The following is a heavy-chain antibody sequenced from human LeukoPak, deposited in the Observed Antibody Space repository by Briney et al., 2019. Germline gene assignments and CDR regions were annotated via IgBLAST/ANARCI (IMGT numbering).Heavy chain of an antibody. J-gene: IGHJ6*02. D-gene: IGHD2-21*02. CDR3: AREGGIVVVTALDYYYYGMDV. Sequence: ASVKVSCKASGYTFSDYYIHWVRQAPGQGFEWMGWINPNSGDTNYAQKFQGRVTMTRDTSISTAYMELSRLRSDDTAVYYCAREGGIVVVTALDYYYYGMDVWGQGTLVTVSS. V-gene: IGHV1-2*02. CDR1: GYTFSDYY. CDR2: INPNSGDT.